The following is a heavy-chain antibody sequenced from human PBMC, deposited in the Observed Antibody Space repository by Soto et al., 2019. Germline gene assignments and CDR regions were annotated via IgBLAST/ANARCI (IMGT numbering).Heavy chain of an antibody. D-gene: IGHD5-18*01. Sequence: GGSLRLSCAASGFTFSTYALSWVRQAPGKGLEWVSVIFTTGTTYYADSVKGRFTISRDDSKNTLYLQMNSLRADDTAVYYCARERYSYGFDYWGQGTVVTVSS. CDR3: ARERYSYGFDY. J-gene: IGHJ4*02. V-gene: IGHV3-23*01. CDR2: IFTTGTT. CDR1: GFTFSTYA.